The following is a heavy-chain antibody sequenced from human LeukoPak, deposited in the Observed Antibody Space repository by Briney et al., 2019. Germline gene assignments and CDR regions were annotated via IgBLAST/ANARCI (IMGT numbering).Heavy chain of an antibody. CDR3: ARVSSGIWWNFDY. V-gene: IGHV3-23*01. CDR1: GFTFSSYG. CDR2: ISGSGGST. D-gene: IGHD3-10*01. Sequence: PGGSLRLSCAASGFTFSSYGMSWVRQAPGKGLEWVSAISGSGGSTYYADSVKGRFTISRDNAKNSLYLQMNSLRAEDTAVYYCARVSSGIWWNFDYWGQGTLVTVSS. J-gene: IGHJ4*02.